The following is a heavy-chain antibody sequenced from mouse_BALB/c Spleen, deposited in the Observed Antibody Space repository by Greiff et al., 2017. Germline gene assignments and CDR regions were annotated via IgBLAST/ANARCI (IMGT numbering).Heavy chain of an antibody. CDR3: VGEDDCAIAY. CDR2: ISDGGSYT. CDR1: GFTISDYY. V-gene: IGHV5-4*02. Sequence: EVQVVESGGGLVKPGGSLKLSCAASGFTISDYYMYWVRQTPEKRLELVATISDGGSYTYYPDSVKGRFTISRDNAKNNLYLQMSSLKSEDTAMCYSVGEDDCAIAYWGQGTLVTVSA. J-gene: IGHJ3*01.